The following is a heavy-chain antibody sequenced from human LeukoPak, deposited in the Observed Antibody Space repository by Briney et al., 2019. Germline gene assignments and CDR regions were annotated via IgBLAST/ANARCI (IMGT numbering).Heavy chain of an antibody. CDR2: INTNTGNP. J-gene: IGHJ4*02. Sequence: ASVKVSCTASGYTFTSYAMNWVRQAPGQGLGWVGCINTNTGNPTYARGVTGRFVFSLDPSVSTAYLQISSLKTEDTAVYYCARDRTLFDYWGQGTLVTVSS. CDR3: ARDRTLFDY. CDR1: GYTFTSYA. V-gene: IGHV7-4-1*02. D-gene: IGHD1-14*01.